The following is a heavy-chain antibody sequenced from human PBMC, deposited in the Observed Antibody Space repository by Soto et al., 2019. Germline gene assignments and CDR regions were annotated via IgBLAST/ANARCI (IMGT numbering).Heavy chain of an antibody. CDR2: IRYDGSNI. V-gene: IGHV3-33*06. J-gene: IGHJ4*02. Sequence: GGSLRLSCAASGSIFWGYGMHWVRQAPGKGLEWVAVIRYDGSNINYADSVKGRFTISRDNSKNTLSLQMNSLRVEDTAVYYCAKDRRTISSCDFWGQGTLVTVSS. CDR1: GSIFWGYG. D-gene: IGHD3-3*01. CDR3: AKDRRTISSCDF.